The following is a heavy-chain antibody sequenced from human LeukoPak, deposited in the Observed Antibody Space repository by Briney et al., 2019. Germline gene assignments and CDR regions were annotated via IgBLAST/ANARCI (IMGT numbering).Heavy chain of an antibody. CDR1: GGSISSYY. J-gene: IGHJ6*03. Sequence: SETLSLTCTVSGGSISSYYWSWIRQPAGKGLEWIGRIYTSGSTNYNPSLKSRVTISVDTSKNQFSLKLSSVTAADTAVYYCARVGGSGSYYSSYYYYYYMDVWGKGTTVTVSS. D-gene: IGHD3-10*01. CDR3: ARVGGSGSYYSSYYYYYYMDV. CDR2: IYTSGST. V-gene: IGHV4-4*07.